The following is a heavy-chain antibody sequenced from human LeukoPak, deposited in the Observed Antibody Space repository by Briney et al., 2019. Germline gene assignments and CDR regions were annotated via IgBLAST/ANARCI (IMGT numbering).Heavy chain of an antibody. CDR1: GFTFSSYS. D-gene: IGHD1-26*01. CDR3: ARIIVGAPGGNH. V-gene: IGHV3-21*01. CDR2: ISSSSSYI. Sequence: PGGSLRLSCAASGFTFSSYSMNWVRQAPGKGLEWVSSISSSSSYIYYADSVKGRFTISRDNAKNSLYLQMNSLRAEDTAVYYCARIIVGAPGGNHWGQGTLVTVSS. J-gene: IGHJ5*02.